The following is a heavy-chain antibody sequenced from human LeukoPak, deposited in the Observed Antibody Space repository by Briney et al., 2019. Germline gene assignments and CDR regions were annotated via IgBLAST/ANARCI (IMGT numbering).Heavy chain of an antibody. CDR1: GFTVSSND. V-gene: IGHV3-66*01. D-gene: IGHD3-10*01. J-gene: IGHJ6*02. CDR3: ATRGPWFGELFDYYYYYYGMDV. Sequence: GGSLRLSCAASGFTVSSNDMSWVRQAPGKGLEWVSLIYSGGSTYYADSVKGRFTISRDNSKNTLYLQMNSLRAEDTAVYYCATRGPWFGELFDYYYYYYGMDVWGQGTTVTVSS. CDR2: IYSGGST.